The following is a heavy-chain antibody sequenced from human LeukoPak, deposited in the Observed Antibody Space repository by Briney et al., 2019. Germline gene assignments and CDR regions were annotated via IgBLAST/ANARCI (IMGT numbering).Heavy chain of an antibody. J-gene: IGHJ4*02. D-gene: IGHD5-18*01. CDR3: ARVVDTAIADYFDY. V-gene: IGHV1-69*13. Sequence: SVKVSCKASGGTFSSYAISWVRQAPGQGLEWMGGIIPIFGTANYAQKFQGRVTITADESTSTAYMELSRLRSENTAVYYCARVVDTAIADYFDYWGQGTLVTVSS. CDR1: GGTFSSYA. CDR2: IIPIFGTA.